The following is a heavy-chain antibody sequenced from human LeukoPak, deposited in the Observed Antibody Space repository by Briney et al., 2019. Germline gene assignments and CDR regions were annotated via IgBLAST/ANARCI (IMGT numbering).Heavy chain of an antibody. Sequence: TGGSLRLSCADSGFTFSSYAMTWVRQAPGKGLEWVGRIKTKADGGSTDYAPPVKGRFTISRDDSKNTLYLQMNILKTEDTAVYYCRASFDYWGQGILVTVSS. CDR1: GFTFSSYA. J-gene: IGHJ4*02. CDR3: RASFDY. V-gene: IGHV3-15*01. CDR2: IKTKADGGST.